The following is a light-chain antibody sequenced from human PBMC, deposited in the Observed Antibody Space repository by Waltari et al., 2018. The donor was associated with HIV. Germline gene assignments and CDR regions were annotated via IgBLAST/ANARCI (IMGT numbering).Light chain of an antibody. CDR1: QSLLSSNGYNF. J-gene: IGKJ1*01. CDR3: MQGRRTPWT. Sequence: DIVMTQSPLSLPVTPGEAASISCRSSQSLLSSNGYNFLNWFLQKPGQSPQLLIYLGSNRASGVPDMVSGSWSGTDFTLKISRVEAGDVGVYCCMQGRRTPWTFGQGTKVEIK. CDR2: LGS. V-gene: IGKV2-28*01.